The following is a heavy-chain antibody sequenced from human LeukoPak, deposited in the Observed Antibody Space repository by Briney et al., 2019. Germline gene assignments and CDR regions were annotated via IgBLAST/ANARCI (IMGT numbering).Heavy chain of an antibody. J-gene: IGHJ4*02. Sequence: SETLSLTCTVSSGIRSSSYYWGWIRQPPGKGLEWIGSIYYSGSTYYNPSLKSRVTISVDTSKNQFSLKLSSVTAADTAVYYCARAREEMATSLYYFDYWGQGTLVTVSS. CDR2: IYYSGST. D-gene: IGHD5-24*01. CDR3: ARAREEMATSLYYFDY. V-gene: IGHV4-39*07. CDR1: SGIRSSSYY.